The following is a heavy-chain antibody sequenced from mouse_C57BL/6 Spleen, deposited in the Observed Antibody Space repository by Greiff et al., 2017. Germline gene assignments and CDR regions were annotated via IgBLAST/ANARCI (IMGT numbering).Heavy chain of an antibody. J-gene: IGHJ2*01. CDR1: GYTFTSYW. CDR2: INPNYGTT. Sequence: QVQLQQSGTELVKPGASVKLSCKASGYTFTSYWMHWVKQRPGQGLEWIGNINPNYGTTSYNQKFKGKATLTVDQSSSTAYMQLNSLTSEDSAVYYCARSGWADYWGQGTTLTVSS. CDR3: ARSGWADY. V-gene: IGHV1-53*01. D-gene: IGHD1-1*02.